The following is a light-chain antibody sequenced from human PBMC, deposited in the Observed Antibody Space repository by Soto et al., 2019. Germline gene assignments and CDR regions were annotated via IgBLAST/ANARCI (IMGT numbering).Light chain of an antibody. J-gene: IGKJ4*01. Sequence: EIVLTQSPGTLSLSPGERATLSCRASQSVSNNYLAWYQQKPGQAPRLLIYGASNRATGIPARFSGSGSGTDFTLTISSLEPEDFAVYYCQQRSHGLTFGGGTKVDIK. CDR3: QQRSHGLT. V-gene: IGKV3D-20*02. CDR2: GAS. CDR1: QSVSNNY.